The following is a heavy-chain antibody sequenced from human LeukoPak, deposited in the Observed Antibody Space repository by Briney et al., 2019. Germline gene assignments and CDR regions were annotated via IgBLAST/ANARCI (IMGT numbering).Heavy chain of an antibody. CDR2: IIPILGIA. CDR3: ARDRAIVATMGAFDI. D-gene: IGHD5-12*01. CDR1: GGTFSSYA. V-gene: IGHV1-69*04. J-gene: IGHJ3*02. Sequence: EASVKVSCKASGGTFSSYAISWVRQAPGQGLEWMGRIIPILGIANYAQKFQDRVTIPADKSTSTAYMELSSLRSEDTAVYYCARDRAIVATMGAFDIWGQGTLVTVSS.